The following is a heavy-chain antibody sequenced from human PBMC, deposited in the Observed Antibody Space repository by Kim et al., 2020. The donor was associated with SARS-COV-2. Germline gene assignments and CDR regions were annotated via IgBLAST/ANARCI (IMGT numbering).Heavy chain of an antibody. CDR3: AGRDKLWFGRSWFDP. V-gene: IGHV3-21*01. Sequence: SLTSRFTIARDNAKNPLFLKMNSLRAEDTAVYYCAGRDKLWFGRSWFDPWGQGTLVTVSS. D-gene: IGHD3-10*01. J-gene: IGHJ5*02.